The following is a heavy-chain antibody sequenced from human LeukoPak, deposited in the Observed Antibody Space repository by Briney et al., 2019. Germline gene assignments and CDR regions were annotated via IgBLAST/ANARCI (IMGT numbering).Heavy chain of an antibody. CDR3: TTDSDSSSWYEGVYYFDY. D-gene: IGHD6-13*01. J-gene: IGHJ4*02. Sequence: GGSLRLSHAASGFTFSNAWMNWVRQAPGKGLEWVGRIKSKTDGGTTDYAAPVKGRFTISRDDSKNTLYLQMNSLKTEDTAVYYCTTDSDSSSWYEGVYYFDYWGQGTLVTVSS. CDR1: GFTFSNAW. V-gene: IGHV3-15*07. CDR2: IKSKTDGGTT.